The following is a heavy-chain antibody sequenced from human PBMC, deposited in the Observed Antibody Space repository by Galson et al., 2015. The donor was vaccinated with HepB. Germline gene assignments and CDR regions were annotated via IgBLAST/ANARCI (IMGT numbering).Heavy chain of an antibody. J-gene: IGHJ4*02. CDR1: GFTFSSYG. CDR3: ARGTFMITAYYFDY. Sequence: SLRLSCAASGFTFSSYGMHWVRQAPGKGLVWVSRINSDGSSTSYADSVKGRFTISRDNAKNTLYLQMNSLRAEDTAVYYCARGTFMITAYYFDYWGQGTLVTVSS. CDR2: INSDGSST. D-gene: IGHD3-16*01. V-gene: IGHV3-74*01.